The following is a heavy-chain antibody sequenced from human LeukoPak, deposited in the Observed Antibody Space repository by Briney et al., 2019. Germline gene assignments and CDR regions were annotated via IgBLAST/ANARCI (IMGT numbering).Heavy chain of an antibody. CDR1: GGSISSGGYY. CDR2: TYYSGST. Sequence: SQTLSLTCTVSGGSISSGGYYWNWIRQHPGKGLEWIGYTYYSGSTYYNPSLQSRVTISVDTSENQFSLKLSSVTAADTAVYYCVRCHGSGTTPLNWGQGTLVTVSS. J-gene: IGHJ4*02. CDR3: VRCHGSGTTPLN. V-gene: IGHV4-31*03. D-gene: IGHD3-10*01.